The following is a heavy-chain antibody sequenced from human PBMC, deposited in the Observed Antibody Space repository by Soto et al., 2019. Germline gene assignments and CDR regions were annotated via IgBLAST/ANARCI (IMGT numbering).Heavy chain of an antibody. J-gene: IGHJ5*02. V-gene: IGHV3-23*01. CDR2: ISGSGGST. D-gene: IGHD3-9*01. CDR1: GFTFSSYA. CDR3: ARDLTPTYYDILTGPSKGGWFDP. Sequence: PGGSLRLSCAASGFTFSSYAMSWVRQAPGKGLEWVSAISGSGGSTYYADSVKGRFTISRDNSKNTLYLQMNSLRAEDTAVYYCARDLTPTYYDILTGPSKGGWFDPWGQGTLVTVSS.